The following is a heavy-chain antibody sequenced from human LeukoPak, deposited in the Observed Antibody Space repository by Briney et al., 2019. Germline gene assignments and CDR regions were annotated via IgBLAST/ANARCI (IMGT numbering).Heavy chain of an antibody. V-gene: IGHV1-2*02. Sequence: ASVKVSCKASGYTFTGYYMHWVRQAPGQGLEWMGWINPNSGGTNYAQKFQGRVTMTRDTSISTAYMELSRPRSDDTAVYYCAPISSGWYYFDYWGQGTLVTVSS. CDR1: GYTFTGYY. CDR3: APISSGWYYFDY. CDR2: INPNSGGT. D-gene: IGHD6-19*01. J-gene: IGHJ4*02.